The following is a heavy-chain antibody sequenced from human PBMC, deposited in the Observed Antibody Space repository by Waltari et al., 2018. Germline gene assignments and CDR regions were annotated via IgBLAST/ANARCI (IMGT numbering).Heavy chain of an antibody. V-gene: IGHV3-33*01. J-gene: IGHJ5*02. CDR1: GFSIRSYA. CDR3: ARDLYDVWSGYCHNWLDP. CDR2: IWDDGSSK. Sequence: QEQLLESGGGVVQPGRSLRLSCTASGFSIRSYAMHWVRQAPGKGLEWVAVIWDDGSSKYYIDSVQGRFTTSRDNFKNILYLQMNSLRAEDTAMYYCARDLYDVWSGYCHNWLDPWGQGTLVTVSS. D-gene: IGHD3-3*01.